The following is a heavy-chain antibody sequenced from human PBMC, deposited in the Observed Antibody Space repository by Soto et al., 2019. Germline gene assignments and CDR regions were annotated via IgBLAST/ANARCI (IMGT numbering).Heavy chain of an antibody. CDR2: INPSGGST. D-gene: IGHD2-2*01. V-gene: IGHV1-46*01. Sequence: ASVKVSCKASGYTFTSYYMHWVRQAPGQGLEWMGIINPSGGSTSYAQKFQGRVTMTRDTSTSTVYMELSSLRSEDTAVYYCAREGYCSSTSCFHYYYGMDVWGQGTTVTVSS. CDR3: AREGYCSSTSCFHYYYGMDV. CDR1: GYTFTSYY. J-gene: IGHJ6*02.